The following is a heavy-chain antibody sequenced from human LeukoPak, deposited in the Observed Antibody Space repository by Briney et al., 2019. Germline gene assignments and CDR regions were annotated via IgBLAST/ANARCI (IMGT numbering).Heavy chain of an antibody. J-gene: IGHJ3*02. CDR2: MSSSGITI. Sequence: GGSLRLSCAPSGFTFSDYYMSWIRQAPGRGLEGVAYMSSSGITIYYADSVKGRFTISRDNAKNSLYLQMNSLRAEDTAVYYCAKTSTAIIMTDAFDIWGQGTMVTVSS. V-gene: IGHV3-11*04. CDR3: AKTSTAIIMTDAFDI. D-gene: IGHD2-21*02. CDR1: GFTFSDYY.